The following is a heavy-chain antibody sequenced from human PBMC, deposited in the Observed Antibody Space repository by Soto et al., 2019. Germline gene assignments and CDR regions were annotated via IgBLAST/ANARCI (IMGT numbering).Heavy chain of an antibody. CDR1: GGSISSGGYY. CDR3: ARTHGDYVGSDY. J-gene: IGHJ4*02. Sequence: SETLSLTCTVSGGSISSGGYYWSWIRQHPGKGLEWIGYIYYSGSTYYNPSLKSRVTISVDTSKNQFSLKLSSVTAADTAVYYCARTHGDYVGSDYWGQGTLVTVSS. CDR2: IYYSGST. V-gene: IGHV4-31*03. D-gene: IGHD4-17*01.